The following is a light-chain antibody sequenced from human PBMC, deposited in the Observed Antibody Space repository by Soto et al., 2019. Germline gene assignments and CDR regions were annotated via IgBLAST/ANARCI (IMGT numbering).Light chain of an antibody. J-gene: IGKJ1*01. V-gene: IGKV3-11*01. CDR3: QQRSNWPPGRT. Sequence: EIVLTQSPATLSLSPGERATLSCSASQSVSSYLAWYQQKPGQAPRLLIYDASNRATGIPARFSGSGSGTGFTLTISSLEPEDFAVYYCQQRSNWPPGRTFGQGTKVEIK. CDR2: DAS. CDR1: QSVSSY.